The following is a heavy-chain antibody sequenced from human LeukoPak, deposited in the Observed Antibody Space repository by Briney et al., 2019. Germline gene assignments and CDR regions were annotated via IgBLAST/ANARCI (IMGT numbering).Heavy chain of an antibody. J-gene: IGHJ3*01. D-gene: IGHD5-12*01. CDR2: IYTNDKT. V-gene: IGHV3-53*01. Sequence: GRSLRPSCPASGFVVSSYYISSVRHAPGNGLEWVSIIYTNDKTYYADSVKGRFTITRDFSKNTLYLQMDSLRADDTAIYYCARDLGRPRGHNGDGDAIDLWGQGTMVTVSS. CDR1: GFVVSSYY. CDR3: ARDLGRPRGHNGDGDAIDL.